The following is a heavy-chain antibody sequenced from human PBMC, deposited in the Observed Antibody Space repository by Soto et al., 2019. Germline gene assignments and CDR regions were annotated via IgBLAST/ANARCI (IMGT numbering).Heavy chain of an antibody. CDR1: GDTFNFYT. D-gene: IGHD3-10*01. Sequence: QVQLVQSGAEVKKPGSSVKVSCKASGDTFNFYTISWVRQAPGQGLEWMGRIIPMLGMSNYAQKFQDRVTIIADKSTSTAYMQLSSLRSEDTAIYYCATSYGSGSRPFDYWGQGTLVNVSS. V-gene: IGHV1-69*02. CDR3: ATSYGSGSRPFDY. J-gene: IGHJ4*02. CDR2: IIPMLGMS.